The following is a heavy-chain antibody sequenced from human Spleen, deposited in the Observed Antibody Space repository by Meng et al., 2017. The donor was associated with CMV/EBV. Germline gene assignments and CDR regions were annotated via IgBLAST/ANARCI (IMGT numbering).Heavy chain of an antibody. Sequence: ASVKVSCKASGYTFTSYGISWVRQAPGQGLEWMGWISAYNGNTNYAQKLQGRVTITADESTSTVYMELSSLTSDDTAVYYCAGYCSITSCPNWFDPWGQGTLVTVSS. CDR2: ISAYNGNT. J-gene: IGHJ5*02. CDR3: AGYCSITSCPNWFDP. D-gene: IGHD2-2*01. CDR1: GYTFTSYG. V-gene: IGHV1-18*01.